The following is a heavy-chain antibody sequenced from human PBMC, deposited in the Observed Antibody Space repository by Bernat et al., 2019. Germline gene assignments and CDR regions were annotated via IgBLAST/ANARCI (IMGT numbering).Heavy chain of an antibody. V-gene: IGHV3-23*01. CDR1: GFTFSSYA. D-gene: IGHD3-16*01. Sequence: ELQLLESGGGLVQPGGSLRLSCAASGFTFSSYAMSWVRQAPGKGLEWVSAISGSGGSTYYADSVKGRFTISRDNSKNTLYLQMNSLRAEDTAVYYCAKVTFGGSDYFDYWGQGTLVTVSS. J-gene: IGHJ4*02. CDR2: ISGSGGST. CDR3: AKVTFGGSDYFDY.